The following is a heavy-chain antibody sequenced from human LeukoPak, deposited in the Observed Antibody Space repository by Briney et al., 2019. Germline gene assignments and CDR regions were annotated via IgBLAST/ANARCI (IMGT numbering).Heavy chain of an antibody. CDR3: AKAVAATGHYYFGMDV. D-gene: IGHD6-19*01. V-gene: IGHV3-33*06. J-gene: IGHJ6*02. CDR2: IWFDGSNK. CDR1: GFTFSSYG. Sequence: GRSLRLSCTASGFTFSSYGTHWVRQAPGKGLEWVAVIWFDGSNKYYADSVKGRLTISRDNSKSTLYLQMNSLRAEDTAVYYCAKAVAATGHYYFGMDVWGQGTTVTVSS.